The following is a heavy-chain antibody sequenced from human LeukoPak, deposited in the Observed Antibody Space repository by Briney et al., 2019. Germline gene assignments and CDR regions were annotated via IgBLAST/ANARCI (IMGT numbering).Heavy chain of an antibody. CDR1: GGSFSGYY. CDR2: INHSGST. V-gene: IGHV4-34*01. J-gene: IGHJ3*02. D-gene: IGHD2-2*01. Sequence: SETLSLTCAVYGGSFSGYYWSWIRQPPGKGLEWIGEINHSGSTNYNPSLKSRVTISVDTSKNQFSLKLSSVTAADTAVYYYARPRLYCSSTSCVGVPRDAFDIWGQGTMVTVSS. CDR3: ARPRLYCSSTSCVGVPRDAFDI.